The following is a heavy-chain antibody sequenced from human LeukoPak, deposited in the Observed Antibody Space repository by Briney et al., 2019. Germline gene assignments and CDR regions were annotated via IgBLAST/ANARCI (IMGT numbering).Heavy chain of an antibody. CDR1: GYSFTSYW. Sequence: PGESLKISCKGSGYSFTSYWISWVRQMPGKGLEWMGRIDPSDSYTNYSPSFQGHVTISADKSISTAYLQWSSLKASDTAMYYWARLVRESYGDYDYYGMDVWGQGTTVTVSS. D-gene: IGHD4-17*01. CDR3: ARLVRESYGDYDYYGMDV. CDR2: IDPSDSYT. J-gene: IGHJ6*02. V-gene: IGHV5-10-1*01.